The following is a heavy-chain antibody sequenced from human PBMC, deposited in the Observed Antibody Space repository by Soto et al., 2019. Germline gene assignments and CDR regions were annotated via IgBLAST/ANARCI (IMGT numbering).Heavy chain of an antibody. CDR3: ARDRSISMIADHY. D-gene: IGHD3-22*01. V-gene: IGHV1-3*01. CDR2: IDPGNGNT. CDR1: GYTFTTYA. J-gene: IGHJ4*02. Sequence: QVQLVQSGAEVKKPGASVKVSCKASGYTFTTYAIHWVRQAPGQRLEWMGWIDPGNGNTKYSQKFQGRVTISRDTSASTAYMELSSLISEDTAVYYCARDRSISMIADHYWGQGTLVTVSS.